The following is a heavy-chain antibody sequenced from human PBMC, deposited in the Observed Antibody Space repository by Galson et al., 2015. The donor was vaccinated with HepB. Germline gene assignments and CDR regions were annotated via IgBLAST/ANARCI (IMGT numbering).Heavy chain of an antibody. D-gene: IGHD3-10*01. CDR3: ARDFGFGLDH. J-gene: IGHJ4*02. CDR2: IWYDGTIK. CDR1: GFTFSSYG. V-gene: IGHV3-33*01. Sequence: SLRLSCAASGFTFSSYGMYWVRQAPGKGLEWVAMIWYDGTIKYYKDSVRGRFTVSRDNSRSTLYLQMSSLRAEDTAVYYCARDFGFGLDHWGQGTPVTVSS.